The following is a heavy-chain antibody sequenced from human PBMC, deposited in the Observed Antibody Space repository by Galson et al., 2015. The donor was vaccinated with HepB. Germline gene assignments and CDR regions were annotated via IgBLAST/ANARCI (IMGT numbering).Heavy chain of an antibody. CDR3: AKGGLDGFNHLDY. D-gene: IGHD5-24*01. V-gene: IGHV3-23*01. J-gene: IGHJ4*02. Sequence: SLRLSCAASGFTFSTYAMNWVRQAPGKGLEWVSGLSGSGGSTNFADSVKGRFTISRDNSKNTLYLQMNSLRAEDTAVYYCAKGGLDGFNHLDYWGQGTLVTVSS. CDR1: GFTFSTYA. CDR2: LSGSGGST.